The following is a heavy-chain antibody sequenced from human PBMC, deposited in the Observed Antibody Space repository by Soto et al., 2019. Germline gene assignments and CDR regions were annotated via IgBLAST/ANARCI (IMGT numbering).Heavy chain of an antibody. CDR2: ISPHNDNT. Sequence: GASVKVSCKASGYTFSDYYVTWVRQAPGHGLEWMGWISPHNDNTNLAQNVKGRVILTTDTSSNTAFMELRSLTSDDTATYYCARVSYGSGGPDGFDIWGQGTMVTV. D-gene: IGHD6-19*01. J-gene: IGHJ3*02. CDR1: GYTFSDYY. V-gene: IGHV1-18*01. CDR3: ARVSYGSGGPDGFDI.